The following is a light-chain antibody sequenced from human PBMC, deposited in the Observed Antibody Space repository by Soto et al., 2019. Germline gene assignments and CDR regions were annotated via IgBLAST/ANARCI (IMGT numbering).Light chain of an antibody. CDR3: QQYGSSGT. CDR2: GAS. Sequence: ETVFTQSPCTLSLSPGERATVSCSASQSVSNNYLAWYQQKPGQAPRLLIYGASNRATGIPDRFSGSGSGTDFTLTISRLEPEDFAVYYCQQYGSSGTFGQGTKVDIK. V-gene: IGKV3-20*01. J-gene: IGKJ1*01. CDR1: QSVSNNY.